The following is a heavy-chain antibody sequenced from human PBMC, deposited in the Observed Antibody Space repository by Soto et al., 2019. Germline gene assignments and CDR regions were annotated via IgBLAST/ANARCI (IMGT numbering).Heavy chain of an antibody. Sequence: PGGSLRLSCAASGFTFISYEMNFFRHAPWKWLEWVSYISSSGSIIYYADSVKGRFTISRDNAKNSLYLQMNSPRAEDTAVYYCARGVLYYYDSSGYPHWFDPWGQGTLVTVSS. CDR2: ISSSGSII. J-gene: IGHJ5*02. D-gene: IGHD3-22*01. CDR3: ARGVLYYYDSSGYPHWFDP. CDR1: GFTFISYE. V-gene: IGHV3-48*03.